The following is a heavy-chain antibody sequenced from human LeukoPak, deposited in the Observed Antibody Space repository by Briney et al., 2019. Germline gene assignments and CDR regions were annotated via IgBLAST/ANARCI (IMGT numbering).Heavy chain of an antibody. CDR3: ARGNGFIIDY. J-gene: IGHJ4*02. D-gene: IGHD2-8*01. CDR2: IKPDGSEK. V-gene: IGHV3-7*01. CDR1: GFTLSSNW. Sequence: PGGSLRLSCAASGFTLSSNWMNWVRQAPGKGLEWVAIIKPDGSEKYYVDSVKGRFTISRDNAKNSLYLQMNSLRAEDTAVYYCARGNGFIIDYWGQGTLVTVSS.